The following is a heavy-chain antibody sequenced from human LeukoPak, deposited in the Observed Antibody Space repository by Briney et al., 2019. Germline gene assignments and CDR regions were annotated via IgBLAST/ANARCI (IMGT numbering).Heavy chain of an antibody. J-gene: IGHJ4*02. Sequence: GSLRLSCAASQFTFSNYAMHWVRQAPGKGLEWVAFISYDGSNKYYADSVRGRFTISRDNSQNTLYLQMNSLRAEDTAVYYCARAGVAKAARPGGDYWGQGTLVTVSS. D-gene: IGHD6-6*01. CDR3: ARAGVAKAARPGGDY. CDR2: ISYDGSNK. V-gene: IGHV3-30-3*01. CDR1: QFTFSNYA.